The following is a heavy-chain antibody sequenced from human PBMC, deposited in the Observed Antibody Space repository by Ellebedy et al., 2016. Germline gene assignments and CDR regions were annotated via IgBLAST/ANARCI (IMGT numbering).Heavy chain of an antibody. J-gene: IGHJ5*02. V-gene: IGHV3-48*04. CDR2: ISSSSSTI. D-gene: IGHD3-3*01. CDR3: ASTIFGVVDWFDP. CDR1: GFTFSSYS. Sequence: GGSLRLSXAASGFTFSSYSMNWVRQAPGKGLEWVSYISSSSSTIYYADSVKGRFTISRDNAKNSLYLQMNSLRAEDTAVYYCASTIFGVVDWFDPWGQGTLVTVSS.